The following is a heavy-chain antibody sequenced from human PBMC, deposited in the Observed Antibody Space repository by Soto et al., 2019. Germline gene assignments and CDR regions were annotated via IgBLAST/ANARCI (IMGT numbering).Heavy chain of an antibody. Sequence: QVQLVQSGAEVRKPGSSLRVSCKASGYTFTSYGISWVRQAPGQGLEWMGWISAYIGNTNYAQKLQGRVTMTTDTSTSTAFMELRSLRSDDTAVYYCAKDDPVYSSSSGFDYWGQGTLVTVSS. CDR3: AKDDPVYSSSSGFDY. V-gene: IGHV1-18*01. CDR1: GYTFTSYG. CDR2: ISAYIGNT. D-gene: IGHD6-6*01. J-gene: IGHJ4*02.